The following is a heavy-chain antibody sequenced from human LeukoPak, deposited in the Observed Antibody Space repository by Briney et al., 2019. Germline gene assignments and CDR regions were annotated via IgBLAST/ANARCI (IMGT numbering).Heavy chain of an antibody. V-gene: IGHV3-11*01. D-gene: IGHD2-2*01. CDR2: ISGSGSTI. Sequence: GGSLRLSCATSGFTFSDYHMTRIRQAPGKGLEWISYISGSGSTIYYTDSVKGRFTMSRDNAKNSLYLQMNRLRAEDTAVYYCARDHSYCTSSTCPFEFWGQGTLVTVSS. CDR3: ARDHSYCTSSTCPFEF. J-gene: IGHJ4*02. CDR1: GFTFSDYH.